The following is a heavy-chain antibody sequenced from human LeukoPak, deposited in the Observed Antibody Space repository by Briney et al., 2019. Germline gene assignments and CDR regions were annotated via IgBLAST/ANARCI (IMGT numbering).Heavy chain of an antibody. V-gene: IGHV3-48*01. CDR1: GFTFTTYN. CDR2: ISSSSSTI. Sequence: GGSLRLSCAASGFTFTTYNMNWVRQAPGKGLEWVSYISSSSSTIDYADSVKGRFTISRDNAKNSLYLQMNSLRAEDTAVYYCARDQGGYGDFDYWGQGTLVTVSS. J-gene: IGHJ4*02. D-gene: IGHD5-12*01. CDR3: ARDQGGYGDFDY.